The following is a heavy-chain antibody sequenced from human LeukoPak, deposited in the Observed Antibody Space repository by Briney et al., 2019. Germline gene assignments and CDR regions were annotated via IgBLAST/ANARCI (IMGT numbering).Heavy chain of an antibody. CDR2: IYSGGST. J-gene: IGHJ4*02. CDR1: GFTVSSNY. D-gene: IGHD3-22*01. CDR3: ARATSRYYYDSSGYPYYFDY. Sequence: HPGGSLRLSCAASGFTVSSNYMSWVRQAPGKGLEWGSVIYSGGSTYYADSVKGRFTISRDNSKNTLYLQMNSLRAEDTAVYYCARATSRYYYDSSGYPYYFDYWGQGTLVTVSS. V-gene: IGHV3-66*01.